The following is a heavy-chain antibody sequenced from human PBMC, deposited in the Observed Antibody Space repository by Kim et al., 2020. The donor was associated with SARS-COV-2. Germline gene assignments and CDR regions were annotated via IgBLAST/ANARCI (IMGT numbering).Heavy chain of an antibody. J-gene: IGHJ6*02. CDR1: GGSISSGSYY. D-gene: IGHD3-22*01. Sequence: SETLSLTCTVSGGSISSGSYYWSWIRQPAGKGLEWIGRIYTSGSTNYNPSLKSRVTISVDTSKNQFSLKLSSVTAADTAVYYCARSGDSSGYSYYYYYGMDVWGQGTTVTVSS. V-gene: IGHV4-61*02. CDR3: ARSGDSSGYSYYYYYGMDV. CDR2: IYTSGST.